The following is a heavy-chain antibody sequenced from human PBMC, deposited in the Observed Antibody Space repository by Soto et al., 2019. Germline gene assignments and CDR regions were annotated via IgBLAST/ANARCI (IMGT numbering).Heavy chain of an antibody. V-gene: IGHV1-24*01. J-gene: IGHJ4*02. CDR1: GYTLTELS. CDR2: FDPGDGET. CDR3: ATGDYDYVWGSYRFLR. Sequence: QVQLVQSGAEVKKPGASVKVSCKVSGYTLTELSMHWVRQAPGKGLEWMGGFDPGDGETIYAQKFQGRVTLTEDTSTDTAYMELSSLRSEDTAVYYCATGDYDYVWGSYRFLRWGQGTLVTVSS. D-gene: IGHD3-16*02.